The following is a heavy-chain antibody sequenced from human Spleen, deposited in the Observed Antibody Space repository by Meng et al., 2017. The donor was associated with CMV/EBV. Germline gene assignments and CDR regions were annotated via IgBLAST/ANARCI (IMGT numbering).Heavy chain of an antibody. CDR3: AKEGICSTTSCSDPVPDP. Sequence: GGSLRLSCAASGFTFSRHGMHWVRQAPGKGLEWVAFIRYDGNSKYYADSVKGRFTISRDTSKNTLFLQMNSLRAGDTAVYYCAKEGICSTTSCSDPVPDPWGQGTLVTVSS. CDR2: IRYDGNSK. J-gene: IGHJ5*02. V-gene: IGHV3-30*02. CDR1: GFTFSRHG. D-gene: IGHD2-2*01.